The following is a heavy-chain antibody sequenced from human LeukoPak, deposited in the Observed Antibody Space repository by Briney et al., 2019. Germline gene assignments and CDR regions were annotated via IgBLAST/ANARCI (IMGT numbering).Heavy chain of an antibody. CDR1: GFTFSDYY. CDR2: ISSSAGTI. CDR3: ARERSSGWFYFDY. Sequence: GGSLRLSCAASGFTFSDYYMSWLRQAPGKGLEWVSYISSSAGTIYYADSVKGRFTISRDNAKNSLYLQMNSLRAEDTAVYYCARERSSGWFYFDYWGQGTLVTVSS. J-gene: IGHJ4*02. V-gene: IGHV3-11*01. D-gene: IGHD6-19*01.